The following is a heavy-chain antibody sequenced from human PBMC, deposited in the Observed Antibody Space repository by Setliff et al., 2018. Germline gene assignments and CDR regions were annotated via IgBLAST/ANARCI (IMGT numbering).Heavy chain of an antibody. CDR3: ARDVFPYHYEGAFDI. J-gene: IGHJ3*02. D-gene: IGHD3-22*01. V-gene: IGHV1-46*01. CDR1: GYTFTSHY. CDR2: INPSSGRT. Sequence: ASVKVSCKASGYTFTSHYTHWVRQAPGLGLEWIGTINPSSGRTSYAQKFQGRVTMTRDTSTSTVYMDMSSLRSEDTAVYYCARDVFPYHYEGAFDIWVQGTMVTVSS.